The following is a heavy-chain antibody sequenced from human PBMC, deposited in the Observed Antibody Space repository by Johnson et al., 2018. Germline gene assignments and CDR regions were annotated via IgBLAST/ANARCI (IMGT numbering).Heavy chain of an antibody. CDR2: IFHSGPP. V-gene: IGHV4-59*11. D-gene: IGHD1-26*01. CDR3: ARRRWDSYDAFDI. J-gene: IGHJ3*02. CDR1: RGSLSSHY. Sequence: QVQLQESGPGLVKPSETLSLTCTVSRGSLSSHYWSWIRQPPGMGLEWIGYIFHSGPPNYNPSLQSRVTISVDTSKNQFSLRLRSVTAADTAVYYRARRRWDSYDAFDIWGQGTMVTVSS.